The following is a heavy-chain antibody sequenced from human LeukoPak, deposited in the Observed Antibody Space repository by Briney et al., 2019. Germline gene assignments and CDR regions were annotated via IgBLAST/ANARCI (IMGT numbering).Heavy chain of an antibody. CDR2: IYYGGNT. CDR3: ARDWSYSSSWYSSNWFDP. J-gene: IGHJ5*02. V-gene: IGHV4-30-4*07. D-gene: IGHD6-13*01. CDR1: GGSISSGVYS. Sequence: SQTLSLTCAVSGGSISSGVYSWSWVRQPPGKGLEWIGYIYYGGNTYYNPSLKSRLTISVDTSKNQFSLKLSSVTAADTAVYYCARDWSYSSSWYSSNWFDPWGQGTLVTVSS.